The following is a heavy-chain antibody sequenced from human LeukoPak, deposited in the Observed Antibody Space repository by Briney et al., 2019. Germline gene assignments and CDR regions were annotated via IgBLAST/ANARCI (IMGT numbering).Heavy chain of an antibody. CDR3: ARAMVYVLNWFDP. Sequence: SETLSLTCAVSGYSISSGYYWGWIRQPPGKGLEWIGSIYHSGSTYYNPSLKSRVTTSVDTSKNQFSLKLSSVTAADTAVYYCARAMVYVLNWFDPWGQGTLVTVSS. J-gene: IGHJ5*02. D-gene: IGHD2-8*01. CDR2: IYHSGST. CDR1: GYSISSGYY. V-gene: IGHV4-38-2*01.